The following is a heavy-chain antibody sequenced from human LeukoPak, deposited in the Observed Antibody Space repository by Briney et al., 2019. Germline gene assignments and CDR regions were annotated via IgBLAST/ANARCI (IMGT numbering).Heavy chain of an antibody. Sequence: GASVKVSCKASGGTFSSYAISWVRQAPGQGLEWMGGIIPIFGTANYAQKFQGRVTITADESTSTAYMELSSLRSEDTAVYYCARGVWDIVVVPAADYWYFDLWGRGTLVTVSS. J-gene: IGHJ2*01. V-gene: IGHV1-69*13. CDR3: ARGVWDIVVVPAADYWYFDL. D-gene: IGHD2-2*01. CDR1: GGTFSSYA. CDR2: IIPIFGTA.